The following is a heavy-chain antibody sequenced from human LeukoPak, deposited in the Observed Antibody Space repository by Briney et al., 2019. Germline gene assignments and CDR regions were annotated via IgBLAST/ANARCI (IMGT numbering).Heavy chain of an antibody. CDR3: AKSKRGYSYGFLYFDY. CDR2: ISGSGGST. CDR1: GFTFSSYA. J-gene: IGHJ4*02. Sequence: GGSLRLSCAASGFTFSSYATSWVRQAPGKGLEWVSAISGSGGSTYYADSVKGRFTISRDNSKNTLYLQMNSLRAEDTAVYYCAKSKRGYSYGFLYFDYWGQGTLVTVSP. V-gene: IGHV3-23*01. D-gene: IGHD5-18*01.